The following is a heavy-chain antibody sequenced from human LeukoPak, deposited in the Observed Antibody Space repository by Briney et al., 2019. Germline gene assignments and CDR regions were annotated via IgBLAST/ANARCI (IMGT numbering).Heavy chain of an antibody. CDR1: GYTLTELS. J-gene: IGHJ6*02. V-gene: IGHV1-24*01. Sequence: ASVKVSCKVSGYTLTELSMHWVRQAPGKGLEWMGGFDPEDGETIYAQKFQGRVTMTEDTSTDTAYMELRSLRSDDTAVYYCARTIAVAGGYYGMDVWGQGTTVTVSS. CDR2: FDPEDGET. CDR3: ARTIAVAGGYYGMDV. D-gene: IGHD6-19*01.